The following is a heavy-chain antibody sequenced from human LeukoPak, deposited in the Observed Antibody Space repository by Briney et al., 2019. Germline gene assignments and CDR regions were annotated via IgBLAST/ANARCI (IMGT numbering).Heavy chain of an antibody. CDR2: IYYSGST. V-gene: IGHV4-39*01. CDR1: GGSISSYY. Sequence: SETLSLTCTVSGGSISSYYWSWIRQPPGKGLEWIGSIYYSGSTYYNPSLKSRVTISVDTSKNQFSLKLSSVTAADTAVYYCARRYNWFDPWGQGTLVTVS. J-gene: IGHJ5*02. CDR3: ARRYNWFDP.